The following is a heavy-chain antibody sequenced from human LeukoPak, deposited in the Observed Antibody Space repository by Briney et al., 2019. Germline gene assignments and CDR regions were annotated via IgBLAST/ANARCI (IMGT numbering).Heavy chain of an antibody. CDR1: GYTFTSYG. V-gene: IGHV1-69*05. J-gene: IGHJ6*03. Sequence: SVKVSCKASGYTFTSYGISWVRQAPGQGLEWMGGIIPIFGTANYAQKFQGRVTITTDESTSTAYMELSSLRSEDTAVYYCARGVADYYYYYMDVWGKGTTVTVSS. CDR2: IIPIFGTA. D-gene: IGHD6-19*01. CDR3: ARGVADYYYYYMDV.